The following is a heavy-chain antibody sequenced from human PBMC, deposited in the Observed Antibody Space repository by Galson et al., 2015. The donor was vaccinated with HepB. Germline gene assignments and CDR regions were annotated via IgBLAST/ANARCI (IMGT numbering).Heavy chain of an antibody. D-gene: IGHD1-1*01. CDR2: IIPILGIA. Sequence: SVKVSCKASGGTFSSYAISWVRQAPGQGLEWMGRIIPILGIANYAQKFQGRVTITADKSTSTAYMELSSLRSEDTAVYYCAREGPRTRYFDLWGRGTLVTVSS. J-gene: IGHJ2*01. CDR3: AREGPRTRYFDL. V-gene: IGHV1-69*04. CDR1: GGTFSSYA.